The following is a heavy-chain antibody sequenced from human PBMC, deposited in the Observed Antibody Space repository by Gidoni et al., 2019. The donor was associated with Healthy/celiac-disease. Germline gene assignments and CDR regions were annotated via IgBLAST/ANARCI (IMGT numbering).Heavy chain of an antibody. CDR3: ARLRFGEGAFAI. CDR1: GFSRSNARMG. V-gene: IGHV2-26*01. D-gene: IGHD3-10*01. J-gene: IGHJ3*02. Sequence: QVTLKESGPVLVKPTETLTLTCTVSGFSRSNARMGVSWIRQPPGKALEWLAHIFSNDAKAYSTSLKSRLTISKDTSNSQVVLTMTNMYPVDTATYYCARLRFGEGAFAIWGQGTMVPVSS. CDR2: IFSNDAK.